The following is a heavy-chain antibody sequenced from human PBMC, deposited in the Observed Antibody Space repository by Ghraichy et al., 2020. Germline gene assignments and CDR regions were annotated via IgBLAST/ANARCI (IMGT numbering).Heavy chain of an antibody. CDR1: GDSVSSNSAA. CDR3: ARGYYDMGV. V-gene: IGHV6-1*01. CDR2: TYCRSKCFS. J-gene: IGHJ6*02. Sequence: SQTLSLTCAISGDSVSSNSAAWNWIRQSPSRGLEWLGRTYCRSKCFSDYAVSLKSRITIYPDTSRNQFSLHLNSVTPEDTALYFCARGYYDMGVWGQGTTVTVSS.